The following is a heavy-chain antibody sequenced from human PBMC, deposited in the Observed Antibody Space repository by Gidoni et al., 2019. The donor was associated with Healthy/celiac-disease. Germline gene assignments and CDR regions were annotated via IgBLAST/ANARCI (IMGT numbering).Heavy chain of an antibody. CDR2: IYTSGST. Sequence: QVQLQESGPVLVKPSQTLSLTCTVSGGSISTGSYYWSWIRQPAGKGLEWIGRIYTSGSTNYNPSLKSRVTISVDTSKNQFSLKLSSVTAADTAVYYCAREGYDSSGYYSGWANYYYYGMDVWGQGTTVTVSS. J-gene: IGHJ6*02. CDR3: AREGYDSSGYYSGWANYYYYGMDV. D-gene: IGHD3-22*01. CDR1: GGSISTGSYY. V-gene: IGHV4-61*02.